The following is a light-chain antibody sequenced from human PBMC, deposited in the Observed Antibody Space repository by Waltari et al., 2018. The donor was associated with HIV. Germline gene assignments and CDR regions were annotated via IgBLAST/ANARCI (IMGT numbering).Light chain of an antibody. J-gene: IGKJ3*01. CDR3: QQYNNWPPFT. Sequence: EIVMTQSPANLYVSPGERATHTCRASQSVSSNLAWYQQKPGQAPRLLIHGASTRATGIPARFSGSGSGTEFTLTISSLQSEDFAVYYCQQYNNWPPFTFGPGTKVDIK. CDR2: GAS. CDR1: QSVSSN. V-gene: IGKV3-15*01.